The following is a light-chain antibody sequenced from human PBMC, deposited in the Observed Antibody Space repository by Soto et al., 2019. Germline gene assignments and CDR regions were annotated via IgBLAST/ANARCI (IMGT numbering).Light chain of an antibody. CDR1: QTVYSNY. CDR2: GAS. V-gene: IGKV3-20*01. CDR3: QQYGRSPPGRT. J-gene: IGKJ1*01. Sequence: EIVLTQSQGPLSLSPGARATLSCGASQTVYSNYLAWYQQKPGQAPKLLIYGASTRATGIPDRFSGSGSGTDFTLTISRLEPEDSAVYYCQQYGRSPPGRTFGQGTKVEI.